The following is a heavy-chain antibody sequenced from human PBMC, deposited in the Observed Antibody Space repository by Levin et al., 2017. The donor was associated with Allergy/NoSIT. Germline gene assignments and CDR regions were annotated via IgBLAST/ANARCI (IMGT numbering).Heavy chain of an antibody. Sequence: SCAASGFTFSSYGMHWVRQAPGKGLEWVAVISYDGSNKYYADSVKGRFTISRDNSKNTLYLQMNSLRAEDTAVYYCAKDSVDYYDYYFDYWGQGTLVTVSS. CDR1: GFTFSSYG. CDR3: AKDSVDYYDYYFDY. V-gene: IGHV3-30*18. CDR2: ISYDGSNK. J-gene: IGHJ4*02. D-gene: IGHD3-22*01.